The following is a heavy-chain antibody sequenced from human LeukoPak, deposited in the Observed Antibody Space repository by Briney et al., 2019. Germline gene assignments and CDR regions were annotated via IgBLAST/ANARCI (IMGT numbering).Heavy chain of an antibody. D-gene: IGHD3-22*01. J-gene: IGHJ5*02. CDR1: GGTFSSYA. CDR2: IIPIFGTA. Sequence: SVKVSCKASGGTFSSYAISWVRQAPGQGLEWMGGIIPIFGTANYAQKFQGRVTITTDESTSTAYMELSSLRSEDTAVYYCARRVDYYDSSGRHEGDWFDPWGQGTLVTVSS. V-gene: IGHV1-69*05. CDR3: ARRVDYYDSSGRHEGDWFDP.